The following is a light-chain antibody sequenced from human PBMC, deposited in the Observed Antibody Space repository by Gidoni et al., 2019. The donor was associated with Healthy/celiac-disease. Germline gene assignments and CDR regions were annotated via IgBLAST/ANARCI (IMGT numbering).Light chain of an antibody. J-gene: IGKJ4*01. Sequence: EIVLKQSPGTLSLSPGERATLSCRASQSVSSSYLAWYQQKPGQAPRLLIYGASSRATGIPDRFSGSGSGTDFTLTLSRLDPEDFAVYYCQQYGSSPFSFGGGTKVEIK. CDR1: QSVSSSY. V-gene: IGKV3-20*01. CDR2: GAS. CDR3: QQYGSSPFS.